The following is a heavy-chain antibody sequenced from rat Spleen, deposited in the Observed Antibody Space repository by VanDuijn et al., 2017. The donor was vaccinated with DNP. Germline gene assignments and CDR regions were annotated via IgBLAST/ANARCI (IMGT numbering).Heavy chain of an antibody. J-gene: IGHJ2*01. Sequence: EVQLVESGGGLVQPGRSLKLSCAASGFTFSDYYMAWVRQAPSKGLEWVACINADGGSTSYLDSVKGRFTISRDNAKNTLYLQMNSLRSEDMATYYCARWGGDYFDYWGQGVMVTVSS. CDR1: GFTFSDYY. CDR3: ARWGGDYFDY. V-gene: IGHV5-22*01. CDR2: INADGGST.